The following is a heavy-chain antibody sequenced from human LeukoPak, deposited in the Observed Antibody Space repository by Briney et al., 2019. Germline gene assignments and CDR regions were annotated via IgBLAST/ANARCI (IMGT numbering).Heavy chain of an antibody. CDR2: IYYSGST. D-gene: IGHD5-18*01. Sequence: SETLSLTCTVSGGSISSYYWSWIRQPPGKELEWIGYIYYSGSTNYNPSLKSRVTISVDTSKNQFSLKLSSVTAADTAVYYCARLGRGDTAMVANFDYWGQGTLVTVSS. CDR1: GGSISSYY. J-gene: IGHJ4*02. V-gene: IGHV4-59*08. CDR3: ARLGRGDTAMVANFDY.